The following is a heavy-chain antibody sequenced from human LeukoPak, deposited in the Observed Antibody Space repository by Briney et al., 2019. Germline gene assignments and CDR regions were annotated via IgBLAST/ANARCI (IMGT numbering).Heavy chain of an antibody. CDR1: GGSISSGGYS. CDR2: IYHSGST. D-gene: IGHD1-26*01. CDR3: ARSPEDGMDV. J-gene: IGHJ6*02. Sequence: SETLSLTCAVSGGSISSGGYSWSWIRQPPGKGLEWIGYIYHSGSTYYNPSLKSRVTISVDRSKNQFSLKLSSVTAADTAVYHCARSPEDGMDVWGQGTTVTVSS. V-gene: IGHV4-30-2*01.